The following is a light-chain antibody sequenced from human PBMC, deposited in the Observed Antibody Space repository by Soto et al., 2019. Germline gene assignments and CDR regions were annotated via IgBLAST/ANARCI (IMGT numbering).Light chain of an antibody. Sequence: EIVLTQSPATLSLSPGARATLSCRASQSVRSSLAWYQQKPGQAPRLLIYDASNRSTGIPARFSGSWSETDFTFTISTLEPEDVASYYCQQRSNWPLMYTFGQGTKLEIK. CDR1: QSVRSS. CDR2: DAS. J-gene: IGKJ2*01. V-gene: IGKV3-11*01. CDR3: QQRSNWPLMYT.